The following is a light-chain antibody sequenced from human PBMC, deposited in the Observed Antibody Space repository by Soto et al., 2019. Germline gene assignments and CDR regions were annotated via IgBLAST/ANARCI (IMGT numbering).Light chain of an antibody. J-gene: IGKJ5*01. CDR3: RQYYNWWLRT. CDR1: QSVSSA. CDR2: YTS. V-gene: IGKV3-15*01. Sequence: EIVMTQSPATLSVSPGESATLSCRASQSVSSALAWYQQKPGQAPRLLIYYTSTRATGFPARFSGSGSWAEFTLPTISLQPYEVAAVYCRQYYNWWLRTFGQGTRLEIK.